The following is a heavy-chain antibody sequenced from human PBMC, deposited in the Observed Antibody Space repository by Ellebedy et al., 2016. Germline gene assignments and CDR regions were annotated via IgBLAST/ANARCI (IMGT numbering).Heavy chain of an antibody. D-gene: IGHD2-2*01. J-gene: IGHJ4*02. CDR1: GFTFSNYW. CDR2: IKQDGSEK. Sequence: GESLKISCAASGFTFSNYWMSWVRQAPGKGLEWVANIKQDGSEKNYVDSVKGRFIISRDDAKNSMYLQMSSLRVEDTAVYYCAENCSSTTCLKKWGQGTLVTVSS. CDR3: AENCSSTTCLKK. V-gene: IGHV3-7*01.